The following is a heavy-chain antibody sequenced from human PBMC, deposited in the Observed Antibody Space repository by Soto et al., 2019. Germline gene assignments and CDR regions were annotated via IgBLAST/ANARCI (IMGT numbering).Heavy chain of an antibody. CDR1: GGSFDDFY. Sequence: QVHLQQWGAGLLRPSETLSLTCAFYGGSFDDFYWSWVRQSPGKGLEWIGEISHDGGTNYSPSLARRLSISADTSKNQFSLHLKSVTAADTGLYYCARGQLVWYGDLTPYYRDMDVWGQGTTVTVSS. CDR3: ARGQLVWYGDLTPYYRDMDV. CDR2: ISHDGGT. D-gene: IGHD3-10*01. J-gene: IGHJ6*02. V-gene: IGHV4-34*02.